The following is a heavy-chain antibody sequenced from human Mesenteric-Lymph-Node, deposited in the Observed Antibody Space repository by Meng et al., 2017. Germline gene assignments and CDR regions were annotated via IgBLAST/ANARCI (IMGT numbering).Heavy chain of an antibody. CDR1: GYTFTTYA. V-gene: IGHV1-3*01. Sequence: QVHLVQSGAEVKKPGASVKVSCKASGYTFTTYAIHWVRQAPGQRLEWMGWINAGNGNTRYPQKFQGRVSITRDTSASTAYMELSSLRSEDTAVYYCARCIAVAGNWFDPWGQGTLVTVSS. CDR2: INAGNGNT. CDR3: ARCIAVAGNWFDP. D-gene: IGHD6-19*01. J-gene: IGHJ5*02.